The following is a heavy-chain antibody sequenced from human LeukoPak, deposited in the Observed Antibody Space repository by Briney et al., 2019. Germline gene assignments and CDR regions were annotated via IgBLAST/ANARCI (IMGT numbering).Heavy chain of an antibody. J-gene: IGHJ4*02. CDR2: IKQDGSEK. V-gene: IGHV3-7*01. D-gene: IGHD1-26*01. Sequence: GGSLRLSCAASGFTFSSYWMSWVRQAPGKGLEWVANIKQDGSEKYYVDSVKGRFTVSRDNAKNSLYLQMNSLRAEDTAVYYCASLSEGDYYFDYWGQGTLVTVSS. CDR3: ASLSEGDYYFDY. CDR1: GFTFSSYW.